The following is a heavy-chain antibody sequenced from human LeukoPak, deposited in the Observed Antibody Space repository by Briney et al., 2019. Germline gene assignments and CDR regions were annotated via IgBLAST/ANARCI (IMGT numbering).Heavy chain of an antibody. CDR1: RGTFSNYA. D-gene: IGHD2-2*01. Sequence: ASVKVSCKTPRGTFSNYAISWVRQAPGQGLEWMGGIIPIFGTANYAQKFQGRVTITADESTSTAYMELSSLRSEDTAVYYCARAMPGWFDPWGQGTLVTVSS. CDR2: IIPIFGTA. V-gene: IGHV1-69*13. J-gene: IGHJ5*02. CDR3: ARAMPGWFDP.